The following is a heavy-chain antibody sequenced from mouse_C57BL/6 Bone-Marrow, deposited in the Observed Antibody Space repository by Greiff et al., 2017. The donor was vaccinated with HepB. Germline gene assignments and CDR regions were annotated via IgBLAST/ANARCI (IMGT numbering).Heavy chain of an antibody. CDR2: IDPSDSET. V-gene: IGHV1-52*01. CDR1: GYTFPSYW. Sequence: QVQLQQPGAELVRPGSSVKLSCKASGYTFPSYWMHWVKQRPIQGLEWIGNIDPSDSETHYNQKFKDKATLTVDKSSSTAYMQLSSLTSEDSAVYYCARSGDGYYVWFAYWGQGTLVTVSA. CDR3: ARSGDGYYVWFAY. D-gene: IGHD2-3*01. J-gene: IGHJ3*01.